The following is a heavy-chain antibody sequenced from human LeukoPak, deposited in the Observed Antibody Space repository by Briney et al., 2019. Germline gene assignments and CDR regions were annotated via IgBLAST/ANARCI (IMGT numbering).Heavy chain of an antibody. D-gene: IGHD7-27*01. Sequence: GGSLRLSCTASGFSFTTYDMTWVRQAPGKGLEWVANIKADGSEKYYVDSVRGRFTISRDNAKNSLSLQMNSLRADDTAVYYCARHWEWAFDIWGQGTMVTVSS. CDR1: GFSFTTYD. J-gene: IGHJ3*02. CDR2: IKADGSEK. V-gene: IGHV3-7*01. CDR3: ARHWEWAFDI.